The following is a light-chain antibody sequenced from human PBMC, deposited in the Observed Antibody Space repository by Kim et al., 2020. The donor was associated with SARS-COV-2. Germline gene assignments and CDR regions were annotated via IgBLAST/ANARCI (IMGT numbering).Light chain of an antibody. CDR1: ESVGKNY. Sequence: SPGERATLSCGASESVGKNYLAWYQQTPGQSPRLLMYDASTRATGTPDRFSGSVSGTDFTLTISRLEPEDFAVYHCHQYAASPLTFGGGTKVDIK. CDR3: HQYAASPLT. J-gene: IGKJ4*01. CDR2: DAS. V-gene: IGKV3-20*01.